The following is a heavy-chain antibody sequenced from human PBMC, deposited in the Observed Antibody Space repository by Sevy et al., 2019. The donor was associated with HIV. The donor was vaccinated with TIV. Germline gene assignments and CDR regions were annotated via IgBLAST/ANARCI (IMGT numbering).Heavy chain of an antibody. D-gene: IGHD6-19*01. CDR3: ARDEDSSGWYYYY. V-gene: IGHV3-21*01. CDR2: ISSSSSYI. J-gene: IGHJ4*02. CDR1: GFTFSSYS. Sequence: GGSLRLSCAASGFTFSSYSMNWVRQAPGKGLEWVSSISSSSSYIYYADSVKGRFTISRDNAKNSLYLRMNSLRAEDTAVYYCARDEDSSGWYYYYWGQGTLVTVSS.